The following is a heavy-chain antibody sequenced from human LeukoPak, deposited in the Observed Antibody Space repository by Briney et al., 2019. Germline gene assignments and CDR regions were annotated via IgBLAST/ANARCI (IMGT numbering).Heavy chain of an antibody. CDR1: GFTFSSYG. V-gene: IGHV3-30*02. J-gene: IGHJ4*02. Sequence: GGSLRLSCAASGFTFSSYGMHWVRQAPGKGLEWVAFIRYDGSNKYYADSVKGRFTISRDNAKNTLYLQMNSLRAEDTAVYYCARDASYYYDSSGYGYWGQGTLVTVSS. D-gene: IGHD3-22*01. CDR3: ARDASYYYDSSGYGY. CDR2: IRYDGSNK.